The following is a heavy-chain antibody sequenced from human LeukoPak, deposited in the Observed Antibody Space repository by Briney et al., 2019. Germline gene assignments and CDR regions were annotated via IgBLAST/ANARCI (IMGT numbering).Heavy chain of an antibody. J-gene: IGHJ6*02. CDR2: ISNSGGST. CDR3: ARGLITGAAGTYYYYGMDV. V-gene: IGHV3-64*01. CDR1: GSIFSRYG. Sequence: GGSLRLSCVASGSIFSRYGMHWVRQAPGKGLEYVSAISNSGGSTYYANSVKGRFTISRDNSKNTLYLQMGSLRGEDMAVYYCARGLITGAAGTYYYYGMDVWGQGTTVTVSS. D-gene: IGHD6-13*01.